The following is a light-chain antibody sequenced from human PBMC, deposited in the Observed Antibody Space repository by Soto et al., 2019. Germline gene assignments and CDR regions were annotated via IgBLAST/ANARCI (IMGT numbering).Light chain of an antibody. J-gene: IGLJ1*01. CDR1: SSDVGGYKY. CDR3: NSYTSSSSYV. V-gene: IGLV2-14*01. Sequence: QSALTQPASGSGSPGQSITISCTGTSSDVGGYKYVSWYQQHPGKAPKLLIYTVNNRPSGVSNRFSGSKSGNTASLTISGLQAEDEADYYCNSYTSSSSYVFGTGTKVTVL. CDR2: TVN.